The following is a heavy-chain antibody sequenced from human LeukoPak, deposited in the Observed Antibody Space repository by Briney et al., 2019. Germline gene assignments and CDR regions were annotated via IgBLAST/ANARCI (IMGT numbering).Heavy chain of an antibody. D-gene: IGHD2-15*01. CDR3: ARTVVVAATTNRGFDY. Sequence: SETLSLTCAVYGGSFSGYYWSWIRQPPGKGLEWIGEINHSGSTNYNPSLESRVTISVDTSKNQFSLKLSSVTAADTAVYYCARTVVVAATTNRGFDYWGQGTLVTVSS. CDR1: GGSFSGYY. V-gene: IGHV4-34*01. CDR2: INHSGST. J-gene: IGHJ4*02.